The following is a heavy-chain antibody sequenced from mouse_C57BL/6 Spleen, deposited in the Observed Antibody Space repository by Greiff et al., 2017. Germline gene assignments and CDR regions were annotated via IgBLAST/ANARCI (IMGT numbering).Heavy chain of an antibody. Sequence: VKLVESGAELVRPGASVTLSCKASGYTFTDYEMHWVKQTPVHGLGWIGAIDPETGGTAYNQKFKGKAILTADKSSSTAYMELRSLTSEDSAVYYCTRGNGNYGYAMDYWGQGTSVTVSS. CDR1: GYTFTDYE. D-gene: IGHD2-1*01. CDR3: TRGNGNYGYAMDY. CDR2: IDPETGGT. J-gene: IGHJ4*01. V-gene: IGHV1-15*01.